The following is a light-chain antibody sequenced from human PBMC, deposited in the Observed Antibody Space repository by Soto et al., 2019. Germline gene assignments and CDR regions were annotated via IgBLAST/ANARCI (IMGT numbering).Light chain of an antibody. CDR1: SSNIGAGYD. CDR2: GNS. CDR3: QSDDRSLSAWV. Sequence: QSVLTQPPSVSGAPGQRVTISCTGSSSNIGAGYDVYWYQQLPGTAPKVLIYGNSNRPSGVPDRFSGFKSGTAASLAITGLQAEDEADYHCQSDDRSLSAWVFGGGTKLTVL. J-gene: IGLJ3*02. V-gene: IGLV1-40*01.